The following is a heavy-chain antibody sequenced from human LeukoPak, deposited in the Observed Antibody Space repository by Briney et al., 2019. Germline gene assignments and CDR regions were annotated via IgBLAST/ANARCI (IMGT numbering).Heavy chain of an antibody. Sequence: PGGSLRLSCAASGFTFSSYNMNWVRQAPGKGLEWVSAISGSGGSTYYADSVKGRFTISRDNSKNTLYLQMNSLRAEDTAVYYCAKDLRVIVVVDAFDFWGQGTMVTVSS. D-gene: IGHD3-22*01. CDR1: GFTFSSYN. V-gene: IGHV3-23*01. CDR2: ISGSGGST. J-gene: IGHJ3*01. CDR3: AKDLRVIVVVDAFDF.